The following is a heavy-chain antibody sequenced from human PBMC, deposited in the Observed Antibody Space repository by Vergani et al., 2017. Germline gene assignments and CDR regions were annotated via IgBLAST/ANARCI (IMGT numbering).Heavy chain of an antibody. CDR1: GGTFSSYT. Sequence: QVQLVQSGAEVKKPGSSVKVSCKASGGTFSSYTISWVRQAPGQGLEWMGRIIPILGIANYAQKFQGRVTITADKSTSTAYMELSSLRSEDTAVYYCAKDTKRITMARGVRWGQGTLVTVSS. D-gene: IGHD3-10*01. CDR3: AKDTKRITMARGVR. V-gene: IGHV1-69*08. CDR2: IIPILGIA. J-gene: IGHJ4*02.